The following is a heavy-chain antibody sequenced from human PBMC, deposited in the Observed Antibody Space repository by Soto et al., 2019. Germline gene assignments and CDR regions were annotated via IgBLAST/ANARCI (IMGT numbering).Heavy chain of an antibody. J-gene: IGHJ3*02. CDR1: GFTFSSYA. CDR2: ISGSGGST. V-gene: IGHV3-23*01. CDR3: AKPQWGYCSSTSCLDAFDI. D-gene: IGHD2-2*01. Sequence: GGSLRLSCAASGFTFSSYAMSWVRQAPGKGLEWVSAISGSGGSTYYADSVKGPFTISRDYSKNTLDLQMNSLRAEDTAVYYCAKPQWGYCSSTSCLDAFDIWGQGTMVTVSS.